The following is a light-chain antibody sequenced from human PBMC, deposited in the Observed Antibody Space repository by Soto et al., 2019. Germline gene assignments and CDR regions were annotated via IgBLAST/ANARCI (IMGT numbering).Light chain of an antibody. CDR3: QQSNSYPFT. Sequence: IQLTQSPSSLSASVGDSVTITCRASQGIASYLAWYQQKPGKAPNLLIYAASTLQSGVPSRFSGSGSGTDFTLTIRSLQPEDFATYYCQQSNSYPFTFGPGTKVDIK. J-gene: IGKJ3*01. V-gene: IGKV1-9*01. CDR1: QGIASY. CDR2: AAS.